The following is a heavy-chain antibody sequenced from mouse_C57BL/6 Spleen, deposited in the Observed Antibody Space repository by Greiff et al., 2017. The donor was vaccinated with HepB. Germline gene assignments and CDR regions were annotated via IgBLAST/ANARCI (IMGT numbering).Heavy chain of an antibody. Sequence: QVQLQHSGAELVRPGASVTLSCKASGYTFTDYEMHWVKQTPVHGLEWIGAIDPETGGTAYNQKFKGKAILTADKSSSTAYMELRSLTSEDSAVYYWTREGRGPRPPFAYWGQGTLVTVSA. D-gene: IGHD6-1*01. V-gene: IGHV1-15*01. CDR1: GYTFTDYE. J-gene: IGHJ3*01. CDR2: IDPETGGT. CDR3: TREGRGPRPPFAY.